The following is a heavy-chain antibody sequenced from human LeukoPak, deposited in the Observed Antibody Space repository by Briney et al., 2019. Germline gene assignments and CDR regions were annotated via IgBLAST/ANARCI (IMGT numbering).Heavy chain of an antibody. Sequence: GGSLRLSCAASGFTVSNSWMFWVRQAPGKWRMYVSEINNDGNRIRYVDSVKGRFTISRDGAKNTLFLQMNSLRDDDTAMYYCARGGLPGGFDYWGQGILVTVSS. CDR1: GFTVSNSW. CDR3: ARGGLPGGFDY. J-gene: IGHJ4*02. V-gene: IGHV3-74*01. D-gene: IGHD7-27*01. CDR2: INNDGNRI.